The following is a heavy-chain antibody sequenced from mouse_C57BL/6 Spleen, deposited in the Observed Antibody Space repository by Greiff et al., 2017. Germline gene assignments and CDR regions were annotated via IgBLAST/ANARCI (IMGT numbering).Heavy chain of an antibody. J-gene: IGHJ4*01. D-gene: IGHD1-1*01. V-gene: IGHV1-82*01. CDR1: GYAFSSSW. Sequence: VQLQQSGPELVKPGASVKISCKASGYAFSSSWMNWVKQRPGKGLEWIGRIYPGDGDTNYNGKFKGKATLTADKSSSTAYMQRSSLTSEDSAVYFCARTTVVATDYAMDYWGQGTSVTVSS. CDR3: ARTTVVATDYAMDY. CDR2: IYPGDGDT.